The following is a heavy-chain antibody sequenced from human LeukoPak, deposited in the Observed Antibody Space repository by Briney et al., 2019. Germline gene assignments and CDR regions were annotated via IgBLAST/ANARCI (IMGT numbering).Heavy chain of an antibody. V-gene: IGHV3-74*01. CDR2: INSDGSST. J-gene: IGHJ6*02. Sequence: GGSLRLSCVAPGFTFSNYWMHWVRQAPGKGLVWVSRINSDGSSTTYADSVKGRFTISRDNSKNTLYLQMNSLRTEDTAVYYCARDRGYSYGSPYGMDVWGQGTMVTVSS. D-gene: IGHD5-18*01. CDR3: ARDRGYSYGSPYGMDV. CDR1: GFTFSNYW.